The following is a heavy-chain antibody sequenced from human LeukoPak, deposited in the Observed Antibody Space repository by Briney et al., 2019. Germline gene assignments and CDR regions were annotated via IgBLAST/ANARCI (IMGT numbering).Heavy chain of an antibody. CDR1: GGSISSNNYY. D-gene: IGHD3-10*01. Sequence: SETLSLTCTVSGGSISSNNYYWGWIRQPPGKGLEWFGSIDYSGSTNYNPPLKSRVTISVDTSKNQFSLKVTSVTAADTAVYYCAKIGGYMVRGVENWFDPWGQGTLVTVSS. CDR2: IDYSGST. J-gene: IGHJ5*02. V-gene: IGHV4-39*01. CDR3: AKIGGYMVRGVENWFDP.